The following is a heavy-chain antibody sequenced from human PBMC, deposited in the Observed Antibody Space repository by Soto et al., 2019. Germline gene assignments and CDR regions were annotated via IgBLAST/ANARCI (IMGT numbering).Heavy chain of an antibody. J-gene: IGHJ4*02. CDR3: ARGSVYLAAAASIDY. V-gene: IGHV1-18*01. D-gene: IGHD6-13*01. CDR2: ISAYNGNT. Sequence: GASVKVSCKASGYTFTSYGISWVRQAPGQGLEWMGWISAYNGNTNYAQKLQGRVTMTTDTSTSTAYMELRSLRSDDTAVYYCARGSVYLAAAASIDYWGQGTLVTVSS. CDR1: GYTFTSYG.